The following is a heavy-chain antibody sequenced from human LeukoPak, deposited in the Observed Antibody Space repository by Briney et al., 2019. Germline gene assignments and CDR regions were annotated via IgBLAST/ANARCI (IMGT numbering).Heavy chain of an antibody. D-gene: IGHD2-2*01. Sequence: ASVKVSCKVSGYTLTELSMHRVRQAPGKGLEWMGGFDPEDGETIYAQKFQGRVTMTEDTSTDTAYMELSSLRSEDTAVYYCVCCSSTSCYGGYYFDYWGQGTLVTVSS. V-gene: IGHV1-24*01. CDR2: FDPEDGET. J-gene: IGHJ4*02. CDR3: VCCSSTSCYGGYYFDY. CDR1: GYTLTELS.